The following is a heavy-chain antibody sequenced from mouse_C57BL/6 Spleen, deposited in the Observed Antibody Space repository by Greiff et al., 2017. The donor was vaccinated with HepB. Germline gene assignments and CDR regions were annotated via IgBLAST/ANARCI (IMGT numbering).Heavy chain of an antibody. CDR1: GFSLTSYG. D-gene: IGHD1-1*01. CDR3: ARQRDYGSSYDYAMDY. CDR2: IWSDGST. V-gene: IGHV2-6-1*01. J-gene: IGHJ4*01. Sequence: VHLVESGPGLVAPSQSLSITCTVSGFSLTSYGVHWVRQPPGKGLEWLVVIWSDGSTTYNSALKSRLSISKDNSKSQVFLKMNSLQTDDTAMYYCARQRDYGSSYDYAMDYWGQGTSVTVSS.